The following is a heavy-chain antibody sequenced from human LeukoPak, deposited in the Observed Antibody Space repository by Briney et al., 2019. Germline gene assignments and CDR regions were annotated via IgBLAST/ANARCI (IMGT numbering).Heavy chain of an antibody. CDR1: GFTFSSYW. D-gene: IGHD6-6*01. Sequence: GGSLRLSCAASGFTFSSYWMSWVRQAPGQGLEWVANIKQDGSEKYYVDSVKGRFTISRDNAKNSLYLQMSSLRAEDTAVYYCARDGDWYSSSPFDIWGQGTMVTVSS. CDR3: ARDGDWYSSSPFDI. J-gene: IGHJ3*02. CDR2: IKQDGSEK. V-gene: IGHV3-7*01.